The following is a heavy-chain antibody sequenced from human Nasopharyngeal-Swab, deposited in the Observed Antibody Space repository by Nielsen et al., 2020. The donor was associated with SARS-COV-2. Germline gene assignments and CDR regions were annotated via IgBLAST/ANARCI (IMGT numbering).Heavy chain of an antibody. CDR1: GYTFTSYY. D-gene: IGHD6-19*01. V-gene: IGHV1-46*01. CDR3: ARDPTLAVETETTYYYYGMDV. CDR2: INPSGGST. J-gene: IGHJ6*02. Sequence: ASVKVSCKASGYTFTSYYMHWVRQAPGQGLEWTGIINPSGGSTSYAQKFQGRVTMTRDTSTSTVYMELSSLRSEDTAVYYCARDPTLAVETETTYYYYGMDVWGQGTTVTVSS.